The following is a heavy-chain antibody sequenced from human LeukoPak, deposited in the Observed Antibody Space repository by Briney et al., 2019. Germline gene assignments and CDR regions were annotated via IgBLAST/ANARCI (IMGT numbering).Heavy chain of an antibody. V-gene: IGHV3-74*01. CDR2: INSDGSST. CDR1: GFTFSSYW. Sequence: SGGSLRLSCAASGFTFSSYWMHWVRHAPGKGLVWVSRINSDGSSTSYADSVKGRFTISRDNAKNTLYLQMNSLRAEDTAVYYCARATTVTTWLDVWGKGTTVTISS. CDR3: ARATTVTTWLDV. J-gene: IGHJ6*04. D-gene: IGHD4-17*01.